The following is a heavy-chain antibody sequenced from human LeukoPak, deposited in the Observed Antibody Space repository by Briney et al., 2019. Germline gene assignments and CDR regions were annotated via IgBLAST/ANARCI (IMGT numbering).Heavy chain of an antibody. V-gene: IGHV1-69*01. Sequence: GSSVKVSCKASGATFSSYAISWGRQAPGQGLEWMRGSIPIFGTANYGQEFQDRGTITADESTSTAYMELSSLRSEDTAVYYCARDPEAPSYCSSTSCAGAWPTHHYWGQGTLVTVSS. CDR1: GATFSSYA. CDR2: SIPIFGTA. D-gene: IGHD2-2*01. J-gene: IGHJ4*02. CDR3: ARDPEAPSYCSSTSCAGAWPTHHY.